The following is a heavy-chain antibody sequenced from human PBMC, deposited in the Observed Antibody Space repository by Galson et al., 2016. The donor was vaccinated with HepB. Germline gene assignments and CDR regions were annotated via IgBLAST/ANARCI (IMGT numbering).Heavy chain of an antibody. Sequence: GLEWVSYIRSSSSTIYYADSVKGRFTISRDNAKNSLYLQMNSLRDEDTAVYYCARDRVSGDFWSGYYTGIGMDVWGQGTTVTVSS. D-gene: IGHD3-3*01. V-gene: IGHV3-48*02. CDR3: ARDRVSGDFWSGYYTGIGMDV. CDR2: IRSSSSTI. J-gene: IGHJ6*02.